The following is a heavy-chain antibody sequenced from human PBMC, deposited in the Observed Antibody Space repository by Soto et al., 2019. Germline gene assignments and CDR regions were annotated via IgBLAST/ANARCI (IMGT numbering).Heavy chain of an antibody. J-gene: IGHJ6*02. V-gene: IGHV3-30-3*01. CDR3: ARQRVDTAMVSGGMDV. Sequence: QVQLVESGGGVVQPGRSLRLSCAASGFTFSSYAMHWVRQAPGKGLEWVAVISYDGSNKYYADSVKGRFTISRDNSKNTLDLQMNSLKGEDTAVYYWARQRVDTAMVSGGMDVWGQGTTVTVSS. D-gene: IGHD5-18*01. CDR2: ISYDGSNK. CDR1: GFTFSSYA.